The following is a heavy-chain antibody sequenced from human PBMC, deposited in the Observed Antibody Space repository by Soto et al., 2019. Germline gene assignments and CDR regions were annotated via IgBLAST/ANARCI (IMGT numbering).Heavy chain of an antibody. CDR2: MNPNSGNT. Sequence: QVQLVQSGAEVKKPGASEKVSCEASGYTFTSYDINWVRQATGQGLEYLGWMNPNSGNTGYVQKFQGRVTMTRDTSISTAYMELSSLRSEDSAVYFCARGIKYGAYSRWFDPWGQGTLVTVSS. CDR3: ARGIKYGAYSRWFDP. CDR1: GYTFTSYD. J-gene: IGHJ5*02. V-gene: IGHV1-8*01. D-gene: IGHD4-17*01.